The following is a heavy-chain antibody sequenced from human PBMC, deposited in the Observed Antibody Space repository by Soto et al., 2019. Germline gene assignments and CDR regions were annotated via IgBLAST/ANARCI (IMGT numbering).Heavy chain of an antibody. CDR1: GCNFSSYG. Sequence: VGSLRLSCAASGCNFSSYGIKWGRQAPGKGLEWVAVISYDGSNKFYADSVKGRFTISRDNSKNTLYLQMNSLRAEDTAVYYCAKGRDRRPGEHSQEEEFDYWGQGTRVTVSS. CDR3: AKGRDRRPGEHSQEEEFDY. V-gene: IGHV3-30*18. J-gene: IGHJ4*02. D-gene: IGHD2-15*01. CDR2: ISYDGSNK.